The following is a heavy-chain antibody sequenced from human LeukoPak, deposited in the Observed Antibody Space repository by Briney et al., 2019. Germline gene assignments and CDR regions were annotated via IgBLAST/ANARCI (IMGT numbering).Heavy chain of an antibody. Sequence: PGRSLRLSCAASGFTFSSYGMHWVRQAPGKGLEWVALISYDGSNKDYADSVKGRFTISRDNSKNTLYLQMNSLRPEDTAVYYCARWGTGTIFDYWGQGTLVIVSS. D-gene: IGHD1-7*01. J-gene: IGHJ4*02. CDR2: ISYDGSNK. CDR1: GFTFSSYG. V-gene: IGHV3-30*03. CDR3: ARWGTGTIFDY.